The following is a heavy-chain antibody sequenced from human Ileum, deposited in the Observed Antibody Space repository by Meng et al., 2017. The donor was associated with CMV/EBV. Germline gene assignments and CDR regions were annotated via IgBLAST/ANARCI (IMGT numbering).Heavy chain of an antibody. V-gene: IGHV3-23*01. CDR3: AKILVGIWFGEPFDY. CDR2: VGSGSSTT. Sequence: GGSLRLSCAASGFTFSSFAMGWVRQAPGKGLEWVSSVGSGSSTTYYAHSVKGRFTISKDSSRSTLYLQMNSLRAEDTAIYYCAKILVGIWFGEPFDYWGQGTLVTVSS. J-gene: IGHJ4*02. D-gene: IGHD3-10*01. CDR1: GFTFSSFA.